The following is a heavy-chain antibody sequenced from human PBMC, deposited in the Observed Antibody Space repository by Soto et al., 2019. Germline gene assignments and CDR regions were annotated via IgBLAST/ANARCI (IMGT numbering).Heavy chain of an antibody. Sequence: SETLSLTCTVSGGSISSYYWSWIRQPPGKGLEWIGYIYYSGSTNYNPSLTSRVTISVDTSKNQFSLKLSSVTAADSAVFYCARPLYTYRPXFDYWRQPTLVTVSS. J-gene: IGHJ4*02. CDR2: IYYSGST. D-gene: IGHD5-18*01. CDR3: ARPLYTYRPXFDY. CDR1: GGSISSYY. V-gene: IGHV4-59*01.